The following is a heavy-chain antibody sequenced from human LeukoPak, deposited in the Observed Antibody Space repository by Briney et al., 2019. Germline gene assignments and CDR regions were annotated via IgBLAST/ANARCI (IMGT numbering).Heavy chain of an antibody. CDR2: AKQDGSEK. CDR1: GFTFSSYW. Sequence: GSLRLSCAAPGFTFSSYWMSWDRQAPGEGLEWVANAKQDGSEKYYVDSVKGRFTISRDNAKNSLYLKLNSLRAEDTAVYYCASGDLGYCSGGSCFDIRGQGTMVTVSS. CDR3: ASGDLGYCSGGSCFDI. D-gene: IGHD2-15*01. J-gene: IGHJ3*02. V-gene: IGHV3-7*01.